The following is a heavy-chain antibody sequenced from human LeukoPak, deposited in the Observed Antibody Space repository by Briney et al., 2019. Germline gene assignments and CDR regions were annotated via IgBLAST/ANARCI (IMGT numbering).Heavy chain of an antibody. CDR3: ARGRTIAAAEGNYYMDV. Sequence: PSDTLSLTCTVSVGSISRYYWSWIRQPAGKGLEWIGRIYTSGSINYNPSLKSRVTMSVDTSKNQFSLKLSSVTAADTAVYYCARGRTIAAAEGNYYMDVWGKGTTVTVSS. V-gene: IGHV4-4*07. CDR2: IYTSGSI. J-gene: IGHJ6*03. CDR1: VGSISRYY. D-gene: IGHD6-13*01.